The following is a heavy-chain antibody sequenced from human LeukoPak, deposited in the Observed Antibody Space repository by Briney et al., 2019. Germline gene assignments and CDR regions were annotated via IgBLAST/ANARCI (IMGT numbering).Heavy chain of an antibody. Sequence: ASVKVSCKASGYTFTSYDINWVRQATGQGLEWMGWMNPNSGNTGYAQKFQGRVTITRNTSISTAYMELSSLRSEDTAVYYCARVFTAARGLENWFDPWGKGTLVTVSS. CDR3: ARVFTAARGLENWFDP. J-gene: IGHJ5*02. V-gene: IGHV1-8*03. D-gene: IGHD6-6*01. CDR1: GYTFTSYD. CDR2: MNPNSGNT.